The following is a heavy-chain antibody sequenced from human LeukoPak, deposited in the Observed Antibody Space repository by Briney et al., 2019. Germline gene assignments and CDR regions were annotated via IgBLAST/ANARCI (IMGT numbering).Heavy chain of an antibody. V-gene: IGHV3-48*03. CDR2: ISTSGSTI. CDR1: GFTFSSYE. Sequence: GGALRLSCAASGFTFSSYEMNWVRQAPGKGLEWVSCISTSGSTIYYADSVKGRFTISRDNAKNSLYLQMNSLRAEDTAVYYCARLQWLAFDYWGQGTLVTVPS. J-gene: IGHJ4*02. CDR3: ARLQWLAFDY. D-gene: IGHD6-19*01.